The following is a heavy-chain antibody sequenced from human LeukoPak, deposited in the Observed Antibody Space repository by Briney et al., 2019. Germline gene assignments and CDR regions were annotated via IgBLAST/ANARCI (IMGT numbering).Heavy chain of an antibody. Sequence: PGGSLRLSCAASGFTFSDYYMSWIRQPPGKGLEWIGYIYYSGSTNYNPSLKSRVTISVDTSKNQFSLKLSSVTAADTAVYYCARHHCITIFGVACYYYYGMDVWGQGTTVTVSS. CDR2: IYYSGST. J-gene: IGHJ6*02. CDR1: GFTFSDYY. D-gene: IGHD3-3*01. CDR3: ARHHCITIFGVACYYYYGMDV. V-gene: IGHV4-59*01.